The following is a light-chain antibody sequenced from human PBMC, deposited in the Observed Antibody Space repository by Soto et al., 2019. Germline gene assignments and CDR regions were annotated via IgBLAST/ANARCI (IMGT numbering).Light chain of an antibody. CDR2: AAS. Sequence: IRVKMSAAAVSASTGDRVTSTCRASQGISSYLAWYQQKPGKAPKLLIYAASTLQSGVPSRFSGSGSGTDFTLTISCLQSEDFATYYCQHYYSYPITFGQRTRLEIK. CDR3: QHYYSYPIT. CDR1: QGISSY. J-gene: IGKJ5*01. V-gene: IGKV1-8*01.